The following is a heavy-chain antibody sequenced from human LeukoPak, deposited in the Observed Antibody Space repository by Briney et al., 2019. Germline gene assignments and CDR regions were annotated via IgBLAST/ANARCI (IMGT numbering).Heavy chain of an antibody. V-gene: IGHV3-30*02. D-gene: IGHD6-6*01. CDR2: IRLNTNDK. CDR3: ATDHISSSPNCDY. Sequence: TGGSLRLSCVASGFTLNNYAMHWLRQAPGKGLEWVAFIRLNTNDKYYADSVKGRFTISGDSSKNTLYLQMNSLKTEDTAVYFCATDHISSSPNCDYWGKGTLVTVSS. J-gene: IGHJ4*02. CDR1: GFTLNNYA.